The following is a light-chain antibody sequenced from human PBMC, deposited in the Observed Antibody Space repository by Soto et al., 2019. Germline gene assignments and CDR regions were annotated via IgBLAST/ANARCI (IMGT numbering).Light chain of an antibody. J-gene: IGKJ1*01. CDR1: QSVSSN. V-gene: IGKV3-15*01. CDR3: QQYNNWRT. CDR2: GAS. Sequence: EIVMTQSPATLSVSPGERATLSCRASQSVSSNLAWYQQKPAQAPRLLIYGASTRATGIPARFSGSGSGTEFTLTISSLQSEDFAVYYCQQYNNWRTFVQGTKVEIK.